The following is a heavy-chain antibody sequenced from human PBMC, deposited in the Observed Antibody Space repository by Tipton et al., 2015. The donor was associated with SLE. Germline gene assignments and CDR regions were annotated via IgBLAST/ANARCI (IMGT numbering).Heavy chain of an antibody. D-gene: IGHD3-10*01. CDR3: ATDLLSLGQGVSDY. J-gene: IGHJ4*02. V-gene: IGHV1-18*01. CDR1: GYTFTSYG. CDR2: ISAYNGNT. Sequence: QSGPEVKKPGAPVKVSCKASGYTFTSYGISWVRQAPGQGLEWMGWISAYNGNTNYAQKLQGRVTMTTDTSTSTAYMELRSLRSDDTAVYYCATDLLSLGQGVSDYWGQGTLVTVSS.